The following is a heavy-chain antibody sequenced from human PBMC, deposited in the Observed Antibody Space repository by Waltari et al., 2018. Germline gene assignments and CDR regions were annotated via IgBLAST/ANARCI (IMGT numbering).Heavy chain of an antibody. CDR2: ISSGGKTI. Sequence: EVQLVESGGGLIQPGGSLRLPCLASVFTFSATSVNWVRQAAGKGLEGVSFISSGGKTIYYADSVKGRFTISRDNAKNSLFLQMNSLRDEDTAVYYCARGITLDVWGQGTTVTVSS. V-gene: IGHV3-48*02. CDR3: ARGITLDV. J-gene: IGHJ6*02. CDR1: VFTFSATS.